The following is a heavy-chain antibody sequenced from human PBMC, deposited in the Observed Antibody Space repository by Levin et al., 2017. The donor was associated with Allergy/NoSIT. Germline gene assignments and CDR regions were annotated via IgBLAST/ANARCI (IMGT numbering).Heavy chain of an antibody. Sequence: SVKVSCKASGGTFSSYAISWVRQAPGQGLEWMGGIIPIFGTANYAQKFQGRVTITADESTSTAYMELSSLRSEDTAVYYCARAYCGGDCYTGRWWFDPWGQGTLVTVSS. CDR3: ARAYCGGDCYTGRWWFDP. J-gene: IGHJ5*02. CDR2: IIPIFGTA. V-gene: IGHV1-69*13. CDR1: GGTFSSYA. D-gene: IGHD2-21*02.